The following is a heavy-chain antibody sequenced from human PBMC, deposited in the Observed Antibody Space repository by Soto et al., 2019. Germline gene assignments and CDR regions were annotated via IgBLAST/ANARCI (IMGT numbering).Heavy chain of an antibody. CDR3: ARAGYSGYPPFDY. V-gene: IGHV1-69*13. D-gene: IGHD5-12*01. CDR1: GGTFSSYA. CDR2: IIPIFGTA. J-gene: IGHJ4*02. Sequence: EASVKVSCKASGGTFSSYAISWVRQAPGQGLEWMGGIIPIFGTANYAQKFQGRVTITADESTSTAYMELSSLRSEDTAVYYCARAGYSGYPPFDYWGQGTLVTVSS.